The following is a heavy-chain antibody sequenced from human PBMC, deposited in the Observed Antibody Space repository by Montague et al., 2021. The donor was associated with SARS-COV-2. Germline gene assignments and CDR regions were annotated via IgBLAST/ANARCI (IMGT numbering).Heavy chain of an antibody. CDR2: INHSGST. V-gene: IGHV4-34*01. CDR3: ARERYSFSLTRGSTWFDP. Sequence: SETLSLTCAVYGGSFSGYYWSWIRQPPGKGLEWIGEINHSGSTNYNPSLKSRVTISVDTSKNQLSRKLSSVTAADTAVYYCARERYSFSLTRGSTWFDPWGQGTLVTVSS. CDR1: GGSFSGYY. D-gene: IGHD3-9*01. J-gene: IGHJ5*02.